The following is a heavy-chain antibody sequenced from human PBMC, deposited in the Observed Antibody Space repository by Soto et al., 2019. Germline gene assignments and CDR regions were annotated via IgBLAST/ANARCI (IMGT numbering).Heavy chain of an antibody. CDR3: VDAGYNYCVGY. CDR1: GYTLTELS. Sequence: QVQLVQSGAEVKKPGASVKVSCKVSGYTLTELSMHWVRQAPGTGLEWMGGFDPEDGETIYAQKFQGRVTITEDTSTDTAYMELSSLRSEDTAVYYCVDAGYNYCVGYWGQGTLVTVAS. D-gene: IGHD5-12*01. CDR2: FDPEDGET. V-gene: IGHV1-24*01. J-gene: IGHJ4*02.